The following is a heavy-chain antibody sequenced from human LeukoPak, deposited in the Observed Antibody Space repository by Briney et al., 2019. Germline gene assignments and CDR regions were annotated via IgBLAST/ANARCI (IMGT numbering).Heavy chain of an antibody. D-gene: IGHD3-22*01. V-gene: IGHV1-18*01. CDR2: ISAYNGNT. CDR3: ARDVGYYDSSGYYYWYY. CDR1: GYTFTSYG. Sequence: ASVKVSCKASGYTFTSYGISWVRQAPGQGLEWMGWISAYNGNTIYAQKLQGRVTMTTDKSTSTAYMELRSLRSDDTAVYYCARDVGYYDSSGYYYWYYWGQGTLVTVSS. J-gene: IGHJ4*02.